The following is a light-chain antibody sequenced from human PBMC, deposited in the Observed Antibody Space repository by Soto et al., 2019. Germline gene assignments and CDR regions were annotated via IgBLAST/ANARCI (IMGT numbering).Light chain of an antibody. CDR2: KAS. CDR3: HQRQYWPPIT. Sequence: DIQMTQSTSTLSASVGDRVTITCRASQSISSWLAWYQQKPGKAPKLLIYKASSLESGVPSRFSGSGSGTEFTLTISSLEPEDFAVYYCHQRQYWPPITFGQGTRLEI. CDR1: QSISSW. J-gene: IGKJ5*01. V-gene: IGKV1-5*03.